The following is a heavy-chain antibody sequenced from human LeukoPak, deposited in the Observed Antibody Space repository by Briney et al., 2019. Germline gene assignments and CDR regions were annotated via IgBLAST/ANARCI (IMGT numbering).Heavy chain of an antibody. CDR1: GFTFSSYW. CDR2: IQYDGSAT. Sequence: GGSLRLSCAASGFTFSSYWMHWVRQAPGKGLVWVARIQYDGSATNYADSVKGRFTISRDNAKKTLYVQTNSLRAEDTAVYYCARALVAGVTLNALDIWGQGTMVTVSS. J-gene: IGHJ3*02. D-gene: IGHD2-15*01. V-gene: IGHV3-74*01. CDR3: ARALVAGVTLNALDI.